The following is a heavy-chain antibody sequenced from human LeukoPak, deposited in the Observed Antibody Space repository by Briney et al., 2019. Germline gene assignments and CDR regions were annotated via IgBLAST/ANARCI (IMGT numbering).Heavy chain of an antibody. Sequence: ASVKVSRKASGYTFTSYGISWVRQAPGQGLEWMGWISAYNGNTNYAQKLQGRVTMTTDTSTSTAYMELRSLRSDDTAVYYCARDRGYYYDSSGYYYPANYYYGMDVWGQGTTVTVSS. J-gene: IGHJ6*02. CDR3: ARDRGYYYDSSGYYYPANYYYGMDV. V-gene: IGHV1-18*01. CDR1: GYTFTSYG. D-gene: IGHD3-22*01. CDR2: ISAYNGNT.